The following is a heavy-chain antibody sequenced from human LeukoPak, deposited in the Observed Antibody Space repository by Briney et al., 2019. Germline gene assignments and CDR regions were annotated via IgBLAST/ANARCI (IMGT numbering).Heavy chain of an antibody. J-gene: IGHJ3*02. CDR1: GFTFSSYG. CDR3: ARDASGTYDAFDI. Sequence: GGSLRLSCAASGFTFSSYGMHWVRQAPGKGLEWVAFIRYDGSNKYYADSVKGRFTISRDNSKNTLYLQMNSLRAEDTALYYCARDASGTYDAFDIWGQGTMVTVSS. CDR2: IRYDGSNK. D-gene: IGHD1-1*01. V-gene: IGHV3-30*02.